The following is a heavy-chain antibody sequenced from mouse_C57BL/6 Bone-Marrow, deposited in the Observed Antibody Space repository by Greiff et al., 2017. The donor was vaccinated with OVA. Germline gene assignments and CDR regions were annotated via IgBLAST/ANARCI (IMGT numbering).Heavy chain of an antibody. D-gene: IGHD2-4*01. Sequence: VQLKESGAELVRPGTSVKMSCKASGYTFTNYWIGWAKQRPGHGLEWIGDIYPGGGYTNYNEKFKGKATLTADKSSSTAYMQFSSLTSEDSAIYYCAVDYDRYFDVWGTGTTVTVSS. J-gene: IGHJ1*03. CDR3: AVDYDRYFDV. CDR2: IYPGGGYT. CDR1: GYTFTNYW. V-gene: IGHV1-63*01.